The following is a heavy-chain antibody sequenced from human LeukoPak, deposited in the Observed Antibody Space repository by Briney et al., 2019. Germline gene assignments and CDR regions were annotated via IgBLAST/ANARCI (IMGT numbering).Heavy chain of an antibody. J-gene: IGHJ5*02. CDR2: INPNGGGT. CDR1: GYTFTGYF. Sequence: GASVKVSCKASGYTFTGYFMHWVRQAPGQGLEWMGWINPNGGGTNNVQRFQGRGAMTPDTSTSTQYMGRRRVRSDDTAAYYCAGHPGSNPRNWFVPWGQGTLVTVSS. D-gene: IGHD3-16*02. CDR3: AGHPGSNPRNWFVP. V-gene: IGHV1-2*02.